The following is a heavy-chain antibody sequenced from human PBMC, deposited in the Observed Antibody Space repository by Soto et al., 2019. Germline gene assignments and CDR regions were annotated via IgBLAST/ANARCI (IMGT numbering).Heavy chain of an antibody. V-gene: IGHV4-59*01. CDR2: IYYTGTT. CDR3: AKSLFDGGGGLSAD. CDR1: GGSISSYY. D-gene: IGHD2-21*01. Sequence: QVQLHESGPGLVKPSETMSLTCTVSGGSISSYYWGWMRQPPGKGLEWSGDIYYTGTTNYHPSLKSRVTIAITSKNQFSLNLSSVTAADTAVYYCAKSLFDGGGGLSADWGRGTLVTVSP. J-gene: IGHJ4*02.